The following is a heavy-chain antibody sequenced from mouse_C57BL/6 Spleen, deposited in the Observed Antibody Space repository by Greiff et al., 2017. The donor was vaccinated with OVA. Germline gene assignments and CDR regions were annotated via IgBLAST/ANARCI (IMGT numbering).Heavy chain of an antibody. D-gene: IGHD2-4*01. CDR2: IFPGSGST. CDR3: SRGPFYDYDGAWFAY. Sequence: QVQLKESGPELVKPGASVKISCKASGYTFTDYYINWVKQRPGRGLEWIGWIFPGSGSTYYNEKFKGKATLTVDKSSSTAYMLLSSLTSEDSAVYFCSRGPFYDYDGAWFAYWGQGTLVTVSA. CDR1: GYTFTDYY. V-gene: IGHV1-75*01. J-gene: IGHJ3*01.